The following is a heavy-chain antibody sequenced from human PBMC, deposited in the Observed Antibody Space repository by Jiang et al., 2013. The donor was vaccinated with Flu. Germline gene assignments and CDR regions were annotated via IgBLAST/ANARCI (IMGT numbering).Heavy chain of an antibody. D-gene: IGHD2-2*01. CDR3: ARQKGVVVPAAPYYYYYGMDV. Sequence: GSGLVKPSETLSLTCTVSGGSISSYYWSWIRQPPGKGLEWIGYIYYSGSTNYNPSLKSRVTISVDTSKNQFSLKLSSVTAADTAVYYCARQKGVVVPAAPYYYYYGMDVWGKGTTVTVSS. CDR1: GGSISSYY. V-gene: IGHV4-59*08. CDR2: IYYSGST. J-gene: IGHJ6*04.